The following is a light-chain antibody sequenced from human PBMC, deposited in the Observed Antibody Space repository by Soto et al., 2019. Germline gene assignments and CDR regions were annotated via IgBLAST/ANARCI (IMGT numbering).Light chain of an antibody. CDR1: SSDVGGYNY. CDR2: DVS. Sequence: QSVRARLASGSGSPGQAITITCTGTSSDVGGYNYVSWYQQHPGKAPKLMIYDVSNRPSGVSNRFSGSKSGNTASLTISGLQAEDEADYYCSSYTRSSPLVFGPGTKVPLL. CDR3: SSYTRSSPLV. V-gene: IGLV2-14*01. J-gene: IGLJ1*01.